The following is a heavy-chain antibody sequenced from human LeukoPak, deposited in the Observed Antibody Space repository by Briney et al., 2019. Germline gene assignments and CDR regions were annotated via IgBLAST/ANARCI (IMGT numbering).Heavy chain of an antibody. CDR2: ISAYNGNT. D-gene: IGHD2-2*01. V-gene: IGHV1-18*01. CDR3: ARSVQRPPAEANWFDP. J-gene: IGHJ5*02. Sequence: GASVKVSCKASGYTFTSYGISWVRQAPGQGLEWMGWISAYNGNTNYAQKLQGRVTMTTDTSTSTAYMELRSLRSDDTAVYYCARSVQRPPAEANWFDPWGQGTLVTLSS. CDR1: GYTFTSYG.